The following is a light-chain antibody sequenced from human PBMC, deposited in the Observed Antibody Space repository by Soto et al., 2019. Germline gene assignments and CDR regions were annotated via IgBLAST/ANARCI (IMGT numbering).Light chain of an antibody. J-gene: IGKJ4*01. CDR2: ATS. CDR3: QQYGDWPLT. CDR1: QSVGNN. V-gene: IGKV3-15*01. Sequence: EIVVTQSPATLSVSPGERATLSCRASQSVGNNFAWYQQKPGQAPRLLIFATSTRSTGVPARFSGSGSGTEXXXXIXXXQSEDFAVYYCQQYGDWPLTFGGGAKVEIE.